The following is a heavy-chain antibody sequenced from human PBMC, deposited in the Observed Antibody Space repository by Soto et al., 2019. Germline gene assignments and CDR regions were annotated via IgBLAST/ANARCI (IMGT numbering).Heavy chain of an antibody. CDR3: ARTLVGATPADY. J-gene: IGHJ4*02. Sequence: QVQLVQSGAEVKKPGASVKVSCKASGYTFTSYAMHWVRQAPGQRLEWMGWINAGNGNTKYSQKCQGRVPITRDTSASTAYMELSSLRSEDTAVYYCARTLVGATPADYWGQGTLVTVSS. CDR1: GYTFTSYA. V-gene: IGHV1-3*01. CDR2: INAGNGNT. D-gene: IGHD1-26*01.